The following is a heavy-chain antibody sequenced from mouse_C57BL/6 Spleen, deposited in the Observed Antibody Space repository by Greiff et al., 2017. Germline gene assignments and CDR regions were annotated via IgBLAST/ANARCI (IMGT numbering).Heavy chain of an antibody. J-gene: IGHJ4*01. CDR2: LYPRSGNT. CDR1: GYTFTSYG. V-gene: IGHV1-81*01. Sequence: VQLQQSGAELARPGASVKLSCKASGYTFTSYGISWVKQRTGQGLEWIGELYPRSGNTYYNEKFKGKATLTADKSSSTAYMELRSLTSEDSAVYFCAREAYYSNYPYAMDYWGQGTSVTVSS. CDR3: AREAYYSNYPYAMDY. D-gene: IGHD2-5*01.